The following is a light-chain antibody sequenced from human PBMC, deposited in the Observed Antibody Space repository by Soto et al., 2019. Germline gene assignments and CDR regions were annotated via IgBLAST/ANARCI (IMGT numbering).Light chain of an antibody. CDR2: AVS. J-gene: IGLJ2*01. CDR3: SSYTSISTLVV. V-gene: IGLV2-14*01. CDR1: SSDVGTYNY. Sequence: QSVLTQPASVSGSPGQSITFSCTGTSSDVGTYNYVSWYQQHPGKAPKLMIYAVSNRPSGVSNRFSGSKSGNTASLSISELQAEDEADYYCSSYTSISTLVVFGGGTQLTVL.